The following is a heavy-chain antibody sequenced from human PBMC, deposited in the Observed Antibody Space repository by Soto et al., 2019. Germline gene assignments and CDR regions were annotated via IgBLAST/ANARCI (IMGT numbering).Heavy chain of an antibody. V-gene: IGHV4-34*01. CDR3: ARFLGPLSGYYYYYMDV. CDR1: GGSFSGYY. Sequence: SETLSLTCAVYGGSFSGYYWSWIRQPPGKGLEWIGEINHSGSTNYNPSLKSRVTISVDTSKNQFSLKLSSVTAADTAVYYCARFLGPLSGYYYYYMDVWGKGTTVTVSS. J-gene: IGHJ6*03. CDR2: INHSGST. D-gene: IGHD1-26*01.